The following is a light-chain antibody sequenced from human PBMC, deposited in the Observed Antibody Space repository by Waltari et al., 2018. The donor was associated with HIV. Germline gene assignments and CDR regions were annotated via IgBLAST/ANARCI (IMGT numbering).Light chain of an antibody. CDR1: SSNTGTNS. Sequence: QSVLTQPPSASGTPGQSVTISCSGTSSNTGTNSVYWYQQFPGTAPKLLSYRNTKRPSGVPDRFSGSKSGTSASLAISGLRSDDEADYYCAAWDDTLTVVFGGGTKLTVL. V-gene: IGLV1-47*01. CDR2: RNT. CDR3: AAWDDTLTVV. J-gene: IGLJ2*01.